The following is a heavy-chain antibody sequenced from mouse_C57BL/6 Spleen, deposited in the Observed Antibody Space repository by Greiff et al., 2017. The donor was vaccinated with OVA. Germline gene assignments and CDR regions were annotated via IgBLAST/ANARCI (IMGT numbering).Heavy chain of an antibody. CDR3: ARSGRSNYFDY. V-gene: IGHV1-50*01. CDR1: GYTFTSYW. Sequence: QVQLQQPGAELVKPGASVKLSCKASGYTFTSYWMQWVKQRPGQGLEWIGEIDPSDSYTNYNQKFKGKATLTVDTSSSTAYMQLSSLTSEDSAVYYCARSGRSNYFDYWGQGTTLTVSS. J-gene: IGHJ2*01. CDR2: IDPSDSYT.